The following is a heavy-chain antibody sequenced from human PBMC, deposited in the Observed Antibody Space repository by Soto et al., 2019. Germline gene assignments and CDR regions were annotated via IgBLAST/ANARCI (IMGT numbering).Heavy chain of an antibody. D-gene: IGHD6-6*01. CDR1: GVTFSSYA. CDR2: ISYDGSNK. J-gene: IGHJ6*02. CDR3: ARSIAAQQVHYGMDV. Sequence: GGSLGISCAASGVTFSSYAMHWVRQAPGKGLEWVSVISYDGSNKYYADSVKGRFTISRDNSKNTLSLQMNSLRAEDTAVYYCARSIAAQQVHYGMDVWGQGTTVNLSS. V-gene: IGHV3-30-3*01.